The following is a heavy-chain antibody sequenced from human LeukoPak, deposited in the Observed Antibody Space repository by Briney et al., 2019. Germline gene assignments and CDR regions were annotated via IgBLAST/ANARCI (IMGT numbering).Heavy chain of an antibody. V-gene: IGHV3-7*01. CDR3: ARGVMYQLLDS. D-gene: IGHD2-2*01. CDR1: GFTFSSYA. J-gene: IGHJ4*02. Sequence: GRSLRLSCAASGFTFSSYAMRWVRQAPGKGLEWVANIKQDGSEKYYVDSVKGRFTISRDNAKNSLYLQMNSLRAEDTAVYCCARGVMYQLLDSWGQGTLVTVSS. CDR2: IKQDGSEK.